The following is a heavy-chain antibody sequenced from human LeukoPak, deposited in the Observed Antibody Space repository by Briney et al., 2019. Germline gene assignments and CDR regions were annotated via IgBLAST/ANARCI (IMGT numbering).Heavy chain of an antibody. CDR1: GFTFDNYR. CDR3: TKRVKYGGTWDHFAD. J-gene: IGHJ4*02. D-gene: IGHD1-26*01. CDR2: VNADGGNT. V-gene: IGHV3-23*01. Sequence: PGGSLRLSCAASGFTFDNYRISWVRQAPGKGLEWVSTVNADGGNTYYADSVKGRFTTSRDNSNSTLILQMNSLRAEDTALYYCTKRVKYGGTWDHFADWGQGTLVTVSS.